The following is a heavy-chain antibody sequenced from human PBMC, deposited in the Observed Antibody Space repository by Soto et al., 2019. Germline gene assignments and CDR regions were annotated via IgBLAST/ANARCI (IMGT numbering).Heavy chain of an antibody. CDR2: IKQDGSEK. CDR1: GFTFSSYW. CDR3: ARVLAVNYYDSSGYYLRHDAFDI. V-gene: IGHV3-7*03. J-gene: IGHJ3*02. Sequence: EVQLVESGGGLVQPGGSLRLSCAASGFTFSSYWMSWVRQAPGKGLEWVANIKQDGSEKYYVDSVKGRFTISRDNAKNSLYLQMDSLRAEDTAVYYCARVLAVNYYDSSGYYLRHDAFDIWGQGTMVTVSS. D-gene: IGHD3-22*01.